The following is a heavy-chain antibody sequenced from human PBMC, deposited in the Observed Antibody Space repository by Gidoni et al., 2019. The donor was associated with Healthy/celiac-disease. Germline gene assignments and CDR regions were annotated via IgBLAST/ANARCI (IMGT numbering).Heavy chain of an antibody. CDR1: GFTFRSHA. CDR3: ARGGQWLAYGIYYYYYYMDV. Sequence: QVQLLESGGGVVQPGRSLRLSCAASGFTFRSHAMHWVRQAPGKGLEWVAVISYDGSNNYYADSVKGRFTISRDNSKNTLYLQMNSLRAEDTAVYYCARGGQWLAYGIYYYYYYMDVWGKGTTVTVSS. CDR2: ISYDGSNN. J-gene: IGHJ6*03. V-gene: IGHV3-30-3*01. D-gene: IGHD6-19*01.